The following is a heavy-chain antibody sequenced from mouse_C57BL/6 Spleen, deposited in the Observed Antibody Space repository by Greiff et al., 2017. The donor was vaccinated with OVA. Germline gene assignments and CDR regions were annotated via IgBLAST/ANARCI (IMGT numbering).Heavy chain of an antibody. CDR1: GYTFTSYW. J-gene: IGHJ4*01. D-gene: IGHD2-1*01. CDR3: ERYYGNYGGYAMDY. V-gene: IGHV1-72*01. Sequence: QQSCKASGYTFTSYWMHWVKQRPGRGLEWIGRIDPNSGGTKYNEKFKSKATLTVDKPSSTAYMQLSSLTSEDSAVYYCERYYGNYGGYAMDYWGQGTSVTVSS. CDR2: IDPNSGGT.